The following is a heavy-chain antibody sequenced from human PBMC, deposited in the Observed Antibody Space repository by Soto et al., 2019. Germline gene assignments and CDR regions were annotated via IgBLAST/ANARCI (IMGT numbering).Heavy chain of an antibody. Sequence: QVQLQESGPGLVKPSETLSLTCTVSGGSISNFYWSWIRQSPGKGLEWIGYGYMYYSGNTNYNPSLESRVTISVDTSKNQISLKLTSVTAEDTALCYCARGSLSMETANALDVWGPGTMVTVSS. CDR2: MYYSGNT. D-gene: IGHD2-21*02. CDR3: ARGSLSMETANALDV. J-gene: IGHJ3*01. CDR1: GGSISNFY. V-gene: IGHV4-59*01.